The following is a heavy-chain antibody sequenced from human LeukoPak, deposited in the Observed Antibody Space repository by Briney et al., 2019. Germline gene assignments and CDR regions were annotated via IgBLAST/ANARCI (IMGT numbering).Heavy chain of an antibody. CDR3: ARVGYSYGLLQ. CDR2: INHSGST. CDR1: GFTFSTYW. V-gene: IGHV4-34*01. Sequence: GSLRLSCAASGFTFSTYWMSWIRQPPGKGLEWIGEINHSGSTNYNPSLKSRVTISVDTSKNQFSLKLSSVTAADTAVYYCARVGYSYGLLQWGQGTLVTVSS. D-gene: IGHD5-18*01. J-gene: IGHJ4*02.